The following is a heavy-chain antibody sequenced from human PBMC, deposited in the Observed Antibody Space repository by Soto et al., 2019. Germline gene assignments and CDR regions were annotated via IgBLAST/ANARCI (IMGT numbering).Heavy chain of an antibody. J-gene: IGHJ6*02. V-gene: IGHV1-18*01. D-gene: IGHD2-2*02. Sequence: ASVKVSCKASGYTFTSYGISWVRQAPGQGLEWMGWISAYNGNTNYAQKLQGRVTMTTDTSTSTAYMELRSLRSDDTAVYYCARDSPAAIPHYYYYGMDVCGQGTTVTVSS. CDR2: ISAYNGNT. CDR3: ARDSPAAIPHYYYYGMDV. CDR1: GYTFTSYG.